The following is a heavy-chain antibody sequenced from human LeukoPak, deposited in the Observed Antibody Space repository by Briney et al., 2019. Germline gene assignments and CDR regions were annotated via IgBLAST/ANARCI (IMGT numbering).Heavy chain of an antibody. V-gene: IGHV3-23*01. CDR1: GFTFSSYA. Sequence: PGGSLRLSCAASGFTFSSYAMSWVRQAPGKGLEWVSAISGSGGSTYYADSVKGRFTISRDNSKNTLYLQMNSLRAEDTAVYYCAKAPPLSRVPAAHGYYMDVWGKGTTVTVSS. J-gene: IGHJ6*03. CDR3: AKAPPLSRVPAAHGYYMDV. D-gene: IGHD2-2*01. CDR2: ISGSGGST.